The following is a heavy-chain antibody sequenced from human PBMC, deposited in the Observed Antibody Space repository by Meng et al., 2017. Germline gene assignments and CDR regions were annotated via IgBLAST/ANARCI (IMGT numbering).Heavy chain of an antibody. CDR2: TFYRSKWYN. J-gene: IGHJ5*02. D-gene: IGHD4-23*01. CDR3: TRGFHAVTPGWFDP. Sequence: AQVQLPGHGLVKPTQSLSLTLASSGDSVSSNSATLNWSRHSQPRGLEWLGSTFYRSKWYNDYAVSVKSRITINPDTSKNQFSLQLSSVTAEDTAMYYCTRGFHAVTPGWFDPWGQGTLVTVSS. V-gene: IGHV6-1*01. CDR1: GDSVSSNSAT.